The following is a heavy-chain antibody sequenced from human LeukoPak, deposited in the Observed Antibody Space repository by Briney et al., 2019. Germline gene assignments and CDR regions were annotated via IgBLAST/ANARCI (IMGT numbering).Heavy chain of an antibody. CDR3: ARGKTYYYGSGSYYNRGNWFDP. CDR1: GGSFSGYY. CDR2: INHSGST. D-gene: IGHD3-10*01. J-gene: IGHJ5*02. V-gene: IGHV4-34*01. Sequence: SETLSPTCAVYGGSFSGYYWSWIRQPPGKGLEWIGEINHSGSTNYNPSLKSRVTISVDTSKNQFSLKLSSVTAADTAVYYCARGKTYYYGSGSYYNRGNWFDPWGQGTLVTVSS.